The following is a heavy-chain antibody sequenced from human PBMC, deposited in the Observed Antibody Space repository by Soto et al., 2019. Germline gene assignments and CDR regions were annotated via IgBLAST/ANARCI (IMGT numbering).Heavy chain of an antibody. D-gene: IGHD6-13*01. CDR1: GDSVSSNSAA. CDR3: AREGRGQLVLGYYYYMDV. V-gene: IGHV6-1*01. CDR2: TYYRSKWYN. J-gene: IGHJ6*03. Sequence: SQTLSLTCAISGDSVSSNSAAWNWIRQSPSRGLEWLGRTYYRSKWYNDYAVSVKSRITINPDTSKSQFSLQLNSVTPEDTAVYYCAREGRGQLVLGYYYYMDVWGKGTTVTVSS.